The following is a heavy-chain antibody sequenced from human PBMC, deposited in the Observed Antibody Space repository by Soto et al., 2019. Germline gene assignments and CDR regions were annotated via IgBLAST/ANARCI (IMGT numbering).Heavy chain of an antibody. CDR1: GHISGHYG. J-gene: IGHJ4*02. Sequence: QVQLVQSAPELTKPGASVKVSCRVSGHISGHYGISWVRLRAGQGLEWMGWISAHRGHTNYAHKFRGRVTMTTAPSTATVSLELTNLLSDDTAVYFCARDGDQWDQRFCDNWGQGTLVTVSS. D-gene: IGHD1-26*01. CDR3: ARDGDQWDQRFCDN. V-gene: IGHV1-18*01. CDR2: ISAHRGHT.